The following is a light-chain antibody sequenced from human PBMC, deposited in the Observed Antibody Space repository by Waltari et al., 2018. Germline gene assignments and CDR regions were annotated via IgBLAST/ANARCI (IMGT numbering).Light chain of an antibody. CDR2: DVS. V-gene: IGLV2-11*01. Sequence: QSALTQPRSVSGSPGQSVTISCTGTTSDVGGYHYVSWFQQHPGKAPKLIIYDVSERPSGVPDRFSGSKSANTASLTISGLQAEDEADYSCCSYAGSYVIFGEGTKLTVL. J-gene: IGLJ2*01. CDR3: CSYAGSYVI. CDR1: TSDVGGYHY.